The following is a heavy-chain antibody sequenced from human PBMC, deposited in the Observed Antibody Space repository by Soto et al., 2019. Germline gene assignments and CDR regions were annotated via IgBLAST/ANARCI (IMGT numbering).Heavy chain of an antibody. CDR3: AKDGGGYNYGYVMLDKYYYGMDV. D-gene: IGHD5-18*01. V-gene: IGHV3-30-3*01. CDR1: GFTFSTYA. CDR2: ISYDGTNK. Sequence: QVQLVESGGGVVQPGRSLRLSCAASGFTFSTYAMHWVRQAPGKGLEWVAVISYDGTNKYYADSVRGRFTISRDNSKNTLLLQMNSLRAEDTAVYYWAKDGGGYNYGYVMLDKYYYGMDVWGQGTTVTVSS. J-gene: IGHJ6*02.